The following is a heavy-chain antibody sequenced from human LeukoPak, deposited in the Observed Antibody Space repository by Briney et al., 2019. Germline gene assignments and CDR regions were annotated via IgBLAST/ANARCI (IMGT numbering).Heavy chain of an antibody. V-gene: IGHV3-48*03. Sequence: GGSLRLSCAASGITFSSSEMNWVRQAPGQGLEWVSYISGSGTTIYYADSVKGRFTISRDNAKNSLFLQMNSLRAEDTAVYYCARVLQYYYDSSGYEAEAFDIWGQGTMVTVSS. CDR1: GITFSSSE. J-gene: IGHJ3*02. D-gene: IGHD3-22*01. CDR3: ARVLQYYYDSSGYEAEAFDI. CDR2: ISGSGTTI.